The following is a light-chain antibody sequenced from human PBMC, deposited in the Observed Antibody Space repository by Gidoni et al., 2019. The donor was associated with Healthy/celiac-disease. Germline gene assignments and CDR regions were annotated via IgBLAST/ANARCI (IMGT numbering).Light chain of an antibody. CDR3: QRYKNWPPIT. Sequence: EIVMTQSPATLSVSPVERATLSGRASQSVSNNLAWYQQKPGQAPRLLIYGASTRATGIPARLSGSGSGTEFTLTIRSLQSEDLAVYFCQRYKNWPPITFXQXTRLEIK. CDR1: QSVSNN. V-gene: IGKV3-15*01. CDR2: GAS. J-gene: IGKJ5*01.